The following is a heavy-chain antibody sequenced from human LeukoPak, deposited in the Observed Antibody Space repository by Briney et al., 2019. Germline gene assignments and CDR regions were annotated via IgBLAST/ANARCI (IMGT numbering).Heavy chain of an antibody. D-gene: IGHD6-19*01. V-gene: IGHV4-34*01. CDR1: GGSFSGYY. CDR3: ARGGGSGWYHYYYGMDV. J-gene: IGHJ6*04. Sequence: SETLSLTCAVYGGSFSGYYWSWIRQPPGKGLEWIGEINHSGSTNYNPSLKSRVTISVDTSKNQLSLKLSSVTAADTAVYYCARGGGSGWYHYYYGMDVWGKGTTVTVSS. CDR2: INHSGST.